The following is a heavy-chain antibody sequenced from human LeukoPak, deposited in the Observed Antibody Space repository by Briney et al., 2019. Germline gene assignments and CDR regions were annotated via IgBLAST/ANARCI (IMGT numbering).Heavy chain of an antibody. J-gene: IGHJ4*02. CDR3: ARDRGGAYDLWSGYYTGYFDY. D-gene: IGHD3-3*01. CDR1: GFTFSSYW. V-gene: IGHV3-48*01. Sequence: PGGSLRLSCAASGFTFSSYWMSWVRQAPGKGLEWVSGITSGTRTYYADSVKGRFTISRDNAKNSLYLQMNSLRAEDTAVYYCARDRGGAYDLWSGYYTGYFDYWGQGTLVPVSS. CDR2: ITSGTRT.